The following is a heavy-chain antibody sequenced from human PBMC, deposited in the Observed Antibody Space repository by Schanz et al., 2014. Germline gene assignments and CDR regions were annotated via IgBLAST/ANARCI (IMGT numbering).Heavy chain of an antibody. CDR2: IGVDGTTT. D-gene: IGHD1-26*01. V-gene: IGHV3-23*01. CDR1: GFAFSSYG. Sequence: EVQLLESGGGLVQPGGSLRLSCLASGFAFSSYGMNWLRQAPGKGLEWVSVIGVDGTTTYYADSVKGRFTISRDNSKNTLYLQMNSLRPEDTAVYYCARNRGSGGQNWYFDRWGRGTLGTASS. CDR3: ARNRGSGGQNWYFDR. J-gene: IGHJ2*01.